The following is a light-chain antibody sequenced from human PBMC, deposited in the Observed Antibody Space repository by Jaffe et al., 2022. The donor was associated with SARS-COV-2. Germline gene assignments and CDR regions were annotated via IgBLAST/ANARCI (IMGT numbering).Light chain of an antibody. Sequence: EIVLTQSPATLSLSPGERATLSCRASQSVSTYLAWYQQKPGQAPRLLIYDASNRATGIPARFSGSGSGTDFTLTISSLEPEDFAVYYCQQRSNWPSFGLGTRLDIK. J-gene: IGKJ5*01. CDR1: QSVSTY. CDR2: DAS. V-gene: IGKV3-11*01. CDR3: QQRSNWPS.